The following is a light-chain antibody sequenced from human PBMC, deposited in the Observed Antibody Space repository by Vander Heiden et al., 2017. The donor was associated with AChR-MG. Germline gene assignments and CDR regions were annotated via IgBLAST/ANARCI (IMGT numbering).Light chain of an antibody. CDR2: GAS. J-gene: IGKJ5*01. CDR1: QSVSSSY. Sequence: DIVLTQSPGTLSLSPGERATLSCRASQSVSSSYLAWYQQKPGQAPRLPLYGASSRATGIPDRFSGSGSGTDFTLTISRLEPEDFAVYYCQQYGSSPPRITFGQGTRLEIK. V-gene: IGKV3-20*01. CDR3: QQYGSSPPRIT.